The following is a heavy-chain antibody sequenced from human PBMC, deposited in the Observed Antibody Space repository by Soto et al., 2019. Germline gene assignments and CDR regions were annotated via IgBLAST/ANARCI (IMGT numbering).Heavy chain of an antibody. CDR1: GGSFSGYY. D-gene: IGHD3-3*01. CDR3: ARGRTIFGVVTPGLVV. V-gene: IGHV4-34*01. Sequence: PSGTLSLTCAVYGGSFSGYYWSWICQPPGKGLEWIGEINHSGSTNYNPSLKSRVTISVDTSKNQFSLKLSSVTAADTAVYYCARGRTIFGVVTPGLVVWGKGTTVTVS. CDR2: INHSGST. J-gene: IGHJ6*04.